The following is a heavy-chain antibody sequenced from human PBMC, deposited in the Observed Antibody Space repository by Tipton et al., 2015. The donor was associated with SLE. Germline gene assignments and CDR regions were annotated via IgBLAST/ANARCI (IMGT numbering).Heavy chain of an antibody. CDR1: GFTFSSYG. V-gene: IGHV3-48*02. J-gene: IGHJ4*02. CDR3: ARGHVVRDY. CDR2: ISSSSYTT. D-gene: IGHD3-10*01. Sequence: SLRLSCAASGFTFSSYGMNWVRQAPGKGLEWLSYISSSSYTTHYADSVKGRFTISRDNAKDSLYLQMNSLRDEDTAIYYCARGHVVRDYWGQGTRVTVSS.